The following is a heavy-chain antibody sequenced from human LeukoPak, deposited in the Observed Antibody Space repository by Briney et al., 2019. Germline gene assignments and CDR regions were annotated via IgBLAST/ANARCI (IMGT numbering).Heavy chain of an antibody. J-gene: IGHJ3*02. CDR1: GYTFTVYY. V-gene: IGHV1-2*02. CDR2: INPNSGGT. CDR3: ARAPFSADSSATPPAFDI. Sequence: ASVKVSCKASGYTFTVYYMHWMRQAPGQGLEWMGWINPNSGGTNYAQKFQGRVTMTRDTSINTAYMELNSLRVDDTAVYYCARAPFSADSSATPPAFDIWGHGTMVTVSS. D-gene: IGHD3-22*01.